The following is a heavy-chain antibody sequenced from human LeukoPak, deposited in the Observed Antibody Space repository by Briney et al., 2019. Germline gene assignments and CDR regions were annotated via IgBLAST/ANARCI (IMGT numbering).Heavy chain of an antibody. V-gene: IGHV4-39*07. J-gene: IGHJ4*02. Sequence: PSETLSLTCSVSGGSISSCTYSWGWIRQPPGKGLEWIGEINHSGSTNYNPSLKSRVTISVDTSKNQFSLKLSSVTAADTAVCYCARAGQQLVRGFDYWGQGTLVTVSS. D-gene: IGHD6-13*01. CDR1: GGSISSCTYS. CDR2: INHSGST. CDR3: ARAGQQLVRGFDY.